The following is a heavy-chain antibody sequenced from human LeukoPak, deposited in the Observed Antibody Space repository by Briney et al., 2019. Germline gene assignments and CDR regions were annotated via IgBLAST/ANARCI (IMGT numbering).Heavy chain of an antibody. V-gene: IGHV4-4*07. J-gene: IGHJ4*02. CDR3: VKIKPGGASFDY. CDR2: IYASGST. Sequence: PSETLSLTCTVSGGSISDHYWSWIRQPAGKGLDWIGRIYASGSTNYKPSLKSRVTISVDTSKNQFSLKLSSVTAADTALYYCVKIKPGGASFDYWGQGTLVTVSS. CDR1: GGSISDHY. D-gene: IGHD1-26*01.